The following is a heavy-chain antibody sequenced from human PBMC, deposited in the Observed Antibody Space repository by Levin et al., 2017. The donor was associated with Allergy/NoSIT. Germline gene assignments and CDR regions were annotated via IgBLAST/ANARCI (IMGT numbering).Heavy chain of an antibody. V-gene: IGHV4-39*01. CDR2: IYYSGST. CDR3: ARHNLGRFDP. CDR1: GGSISSSSYY. D-gene: IGHD7-27*01. Sequence: SETLSLTCTVSGGSISSSSYYWGWIRQPPGKGLEWIGSIYYSGSTYYNPSLKSRVTISVDTSKNQFSLKLSSVTAADTAVYYCARHNLGRFDPWGQGTLVTVSS. J-gene: IGHJ5*02.